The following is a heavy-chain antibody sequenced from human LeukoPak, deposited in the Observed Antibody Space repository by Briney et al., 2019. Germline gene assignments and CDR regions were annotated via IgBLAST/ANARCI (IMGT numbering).Heavy chain of an antibody. V-gene: IGHV3-30-3*01. CDR2: ISYDGSNK. CDR1: GFTFSSYA. J-gene: IGHJ6*02. CDR3: ARERHDCSSTSCYTYYYAMDV. D-gene: IGHD2-2*02. Sequence: GGSLRLSCAASGFTFSSYAMHWVRQAPGKGLEWVAVISYDGSNKYYADSVKGRFTISRDNAKNSLYLQMNSLRAEDTAVYYCARERHDCSSTSCYTYYYAMDVWGQGTTVTVSS.